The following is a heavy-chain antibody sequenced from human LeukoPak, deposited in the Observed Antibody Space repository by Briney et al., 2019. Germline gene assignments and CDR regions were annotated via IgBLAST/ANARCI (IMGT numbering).Heavy chain of an antibody. CDR3: AVLLWSRGGGY. CDR1: GGSISSSSYY. Sequence: SETLSLTCTVSGGSISSSSYYWGWIRQPPGKGLEWIGYIYYSGSTNYNPSLKSRVTISVDTSKNQFSLKLSSVTAADTAVYYCAVLLWSRGGGYWGQGTLVTVSS. J-gene: IGHJ4*02. CDR2: IYYSGST. D-gene: IGHD3-10*01. V-gene: IGHV4-61*05.